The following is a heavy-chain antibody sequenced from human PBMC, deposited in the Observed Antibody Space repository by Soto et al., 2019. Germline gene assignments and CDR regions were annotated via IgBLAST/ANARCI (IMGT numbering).Heavy chain of an antibody. J-gene: IGHJ4*02. CDR2: IYHSGST. CDR3: AHRPIVGAAI. V-gene: IGHV4-4*02. CDR1: GGSISNSNW. D-gene: IGHD1-26*01. Sequence: QVQLQESGPGLVKPSGTLSLTCGVFGGSISNSNWWTWVRQPPGKGLEWIGEIYHSGSTNYNSSLMSRVTISLDKVNNQFSLKLTSVPAADTAVYYCAHRPIVGAAIWGQGTLVNVSS.